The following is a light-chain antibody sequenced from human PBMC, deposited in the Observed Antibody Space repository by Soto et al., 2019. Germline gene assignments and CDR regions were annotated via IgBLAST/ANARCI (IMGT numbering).Light chain of an antibody. J-gene: IGLJ2*01. V-gene: IGLV2-14*01. CDR1: SSYVGGYNY. CDR2: EVS. Sequence: QSVLTQPASVSGSPGQSITISCTGTSSYVGGYNYVSWYQQHPGKAPKLMIYEVSNRPSGVSNRFSGSKSGNTASLTISGLQAEDDADYYCSSYTSSSTLVVFGGGTKLTVL. CDR3: SSYTSSSTLVV.